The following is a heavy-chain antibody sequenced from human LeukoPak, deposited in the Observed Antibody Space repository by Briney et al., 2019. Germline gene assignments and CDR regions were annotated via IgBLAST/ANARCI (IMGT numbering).Heavy chain of an antibody. D-gene: IGHD3-22*01. V-gene: IGHV3-23*01. CDR1: GFTFSSYV. CDR2: ISGSGGST. J-gene: IGHJ4*02. Sequence: GGSLRLSCAASGFTFSSYVMSWVRRAPGKGLEWVSAISGSGGSTYYADPVKGRFTISRDNSKNTLYLQMNSLRAEDTAVYYCAKNYYDSSGYYGSQYYFDYWGQGTLVTVSS. CDR3: AKNYYDSSGYYGSQYYFDY.